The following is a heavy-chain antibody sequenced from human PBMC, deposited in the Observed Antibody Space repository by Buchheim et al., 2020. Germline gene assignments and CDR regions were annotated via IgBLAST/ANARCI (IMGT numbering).Heavy chain of an antibody. CDR3: AKDRRTVTNGYFDS. D-gene: IGHD4-17*01. CDR2: ISVGGDYT. J-gene: IGHJ4*02. Sequence: EVQLLESGGGLVQPGGSLRLSCAASGFTFSGYAMSWVRQAPGKGLECVSTISVGGDYTYYTDSVKGRFTISRDNSRNTLHLKMNSLKAEDTAVYYCAKDRRTVTNGYFDSWGQGTL. CDR1: GFTFSGYA. V-gene: IGHV3-23*01.